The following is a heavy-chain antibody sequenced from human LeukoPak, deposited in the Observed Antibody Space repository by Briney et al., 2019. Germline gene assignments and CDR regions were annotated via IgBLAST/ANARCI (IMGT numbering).Heavy chain of an antibody. D-gene: IGHD2-21*02. CDR3: ARVTASLSFYYGMAV. Sequence: SETLSLTCTVSRGSFSSYYWSWLRQPPGKGLEWVGHIYSSGSTNYNPSLKSRVTISVDTSKNLFSLKLTSVTAADTAVYFCARVTASLSFYYGMAVWGQGTTVTVSS. CDR2: IYSSGST. CDR1: RGSFSSYY. V-gene: IGHV4-59*01. J-gene: IGHJ6*02.